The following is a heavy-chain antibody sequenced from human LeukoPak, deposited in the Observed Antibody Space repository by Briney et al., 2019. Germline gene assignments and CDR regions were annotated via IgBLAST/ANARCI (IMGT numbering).Heavy chain of an antibody. CDR2: INPNGGGT. Sequence: ASVKVSCKASGYTFTGYYMHWVRQAPGQGLEWMGWINPNGGGTKYAQNFQGRVTMTRDTSISTAYMELSRLRSDDTAMYYCASGAAITMVREALYYFDYWGQGTLVTVSS. CDR3: ASGAAITMVREALYYFDY. V-gene: IGHV1-2*02. J-gene: IGHJ4*02. CDR1: GYTFTGYY. D-gene: IGHD3-10*01.